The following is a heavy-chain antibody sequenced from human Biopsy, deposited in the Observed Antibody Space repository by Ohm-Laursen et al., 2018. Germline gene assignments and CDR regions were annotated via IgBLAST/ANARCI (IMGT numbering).Heavy chain of an antibody. CDR3: ARDRGQNYYDSTGYYNGMDV. Sequence: SLRLSCSASGFRFDDYAMHWVRQRPGKGLEWVSGISWTSRNVGYADSVKGRFTITRGNAKKSLYLQMNGLRPEDTALYYCARDRGQNYYDSTGYYNGMDVWGQGTTVTVAS. D-gene: IGHD3-22*01. CDR1: GFRFDDYA. J-gene: IGHJ6*02. CDR2: ISWTSRNV. V-gene: IGHV3-9*01.